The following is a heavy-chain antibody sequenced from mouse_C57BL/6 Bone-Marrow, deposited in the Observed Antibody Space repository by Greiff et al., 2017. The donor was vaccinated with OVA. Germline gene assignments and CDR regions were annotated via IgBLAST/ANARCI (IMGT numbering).Heavy chain of an antibody. CDR3: ARRVLPWYFDV. CDR1: GYTFTDYN. D-gene: IGHD1-1*01. V-gene: IGHV1-18*01. Sequence: EVKLVESGPELVKPGASVKIPCKASGYTFTDYNMDWVKQSHGKSLEWIGDINPNNGGTIYNQKFKGKATLTVDKSSSTAYMELRSLTSEDTAVYYCARRVLPWYFDVWGTGTTVTVSS. CDR2: INPNNGGT. J-gene: IGHJ1*03.